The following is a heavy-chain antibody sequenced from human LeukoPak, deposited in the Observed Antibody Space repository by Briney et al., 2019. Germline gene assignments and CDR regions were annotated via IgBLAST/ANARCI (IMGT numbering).Heavy chain of an antibody. D-gene: IGHD1-26*01. CDR3: VRDESSGSYVWFDP. CDR2: IYSSGTT. Sequence: KSSETLSLTCTISGASTTNYYRSWIRQPAGKGLEWIGRIYSSGTTNYNPSLKSRVAMSIDNYNSQFSLKLSSVTAADTAVYYCVRDESSGSYVWFDPWGQGTLVIVSS. V-gene: IGHV4-4*07. CDR1: GASTTNYY. J-gene: IGHJ5*02.